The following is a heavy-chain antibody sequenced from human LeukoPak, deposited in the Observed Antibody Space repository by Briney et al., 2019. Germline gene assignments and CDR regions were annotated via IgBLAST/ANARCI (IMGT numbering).Heavy chain of an antibody. D-gene: IGHD1-1*01. V-gene: IGHV3-33*01. CDR2: IWYDGSNK. CDR3: ARDIGRKYKIFDY. J-gene: IGHJ4*02. CDR1: GFTFSSYG. Sequence: TGGSLRLSCAASGFTFSSYGMHWVRQAPGKGLERVAVIWYDGSNKYYADSVKGRFTISRDNSKNTLYLQMNSLRAEDTAVYYCARDIGRKYKIFDYWGQGTLVTVSS.